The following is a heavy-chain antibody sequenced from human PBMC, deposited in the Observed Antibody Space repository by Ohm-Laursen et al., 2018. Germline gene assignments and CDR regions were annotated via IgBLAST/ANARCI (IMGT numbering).Heavy chain of an antibody. CDR3: ARHNPNWNFDY. V-gene: IGHV4-59*08. CDR2: IYYSGST. D-gene: IGHD1-1*01. CDR1: GGSISSYY. J-gene: IGHJ4*02. Sequence: SDTLSLTCTVSGGSISSYYWSWIRQPPGKGLEWIGYIYYSGSTNYNPSLKSRVTISVDTSKNQFSLKLSSVTAADTAVYYCARHNPNWNFDYWGQGTLVTASS.